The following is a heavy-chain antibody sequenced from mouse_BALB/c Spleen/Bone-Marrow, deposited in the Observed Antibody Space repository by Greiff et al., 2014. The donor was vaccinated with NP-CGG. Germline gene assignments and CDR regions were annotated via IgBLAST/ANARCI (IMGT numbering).Heavy chain of an antibody. CDR2: INPGSSTI. D-gene: IGHD1-2*01. CDR3: ARQENYGYHDN. J-gene: IGHJ2*01. Sequence: DVMLVESGGGLVQPGGSLNLACVASEFDFSRYWMSWARQAPGRGQEWIGDINPGSSTINYSPSLKDKFIISRDNAKNTLYLQMSKVRSEDTALYNCARQENYGYHDNWGQGTTLTVSS. V-gene: IGHV4-2*02. CDR1: EFDFSRYW.